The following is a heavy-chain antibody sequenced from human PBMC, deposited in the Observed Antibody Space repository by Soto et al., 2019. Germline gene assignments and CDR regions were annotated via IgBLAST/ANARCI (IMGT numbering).Heavy chain of an antibody. CDR1: GGTFSSYA. D-gene: IGHD1-26*01. J-gene: IGHJ6*02. Sequence: SVKVSCKASGGTFSSYAISWVLQAPGQGLEWMGGIIPIFGTANYAQKFQGRVTITADKSASTAYMELSSLRSEDTAVYYCASGYSGSYSGYYYGMDVWGQGXTVTVSS. CDR2: IIPIFGTA. V-gene: IGHV1-69*06. CDR3: ASGYSGSYSGYYYGMDV.